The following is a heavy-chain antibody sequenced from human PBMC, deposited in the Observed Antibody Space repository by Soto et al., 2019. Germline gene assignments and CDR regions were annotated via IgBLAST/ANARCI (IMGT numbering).Heavy chain of an antibody. D-gene: IGHD3-9*01. J-gene: IGHJ4*02. V-gene: IGHV4-59*01. CDR1: GGSISSYY. Sequence: PSETLSLTCTVSGGSISSYYWSWIRQPPGKGLEWIGYIYYSGSTNYNPSLKSRVTISVDTSKNQFSLKLSSVTAADTAVYYCARANDILTGSALDYWGQGTLVTVSS. CDR2: IYYSGST. CDR3: ARANDILTGSALDY.